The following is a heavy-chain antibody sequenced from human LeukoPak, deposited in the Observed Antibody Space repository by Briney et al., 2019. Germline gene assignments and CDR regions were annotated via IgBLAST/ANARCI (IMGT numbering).Heavy chain of an antibody. CDR3: ARHRDYYDSSGYYYFDY. V-gene: IGHV4-59*08. CDR2: IYYSGST. D-gene: IGHD3-22*01. Sequence: SETLSLTCTVSGGSISSYYWSWIRQPPEKGLEWIGYIYYSGSTNYNPSLKSRVTISVDTSKNQFSLKLSSVTAADTAVYYCARHRDYYDSSGYYYFDYWGQGTLVTVSS. CDR1: GGSISSYY. J-gene: IGHJ4*02.